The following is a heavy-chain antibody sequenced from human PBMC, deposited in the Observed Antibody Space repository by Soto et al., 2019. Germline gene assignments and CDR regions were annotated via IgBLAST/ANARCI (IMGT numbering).Heavy chain of an antibody. Sequence: PGGSLRLSCAASGFTFSSYAMSWVRQAPGKGLEWVSAISGSGGSTYYADSVKGRFTISRDNSKNTLYLQMSSLRAEDTAVYYCAKDPRPLSSPTDFDYWGQGTLVTVSS. CDR2: ISGSGGST. V-gene: IGHV3-23*01. J-gene: IGHJ4*02. D-gene: IGHD6-13*01. CDR3: AKDPRPLSSPTDFDY. CDR1: GFTFSSYA.